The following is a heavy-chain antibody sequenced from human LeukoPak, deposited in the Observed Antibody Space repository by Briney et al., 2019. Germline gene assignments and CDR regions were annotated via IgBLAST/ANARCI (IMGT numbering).Heavy chain of an antibody. CDR3: AREPDSSGYLWYFDY. CDR1: GFTFSSYW. Sequence: GGSLRPSCAASGFTFSSYWMSWVRQAPGKGLEWVANIKQDGSEKYYVDSVKGRFTISRDNAKNSLYLQMNSLRAEDTAVYYCAREPDSSGYLWYFDYWGQGTLVTVSS. J-gene: IGHJ4*02. V-gene: IGHV3-7*01. D-gene: IGHD3-22*01. CDR2: IKQDGSEK.